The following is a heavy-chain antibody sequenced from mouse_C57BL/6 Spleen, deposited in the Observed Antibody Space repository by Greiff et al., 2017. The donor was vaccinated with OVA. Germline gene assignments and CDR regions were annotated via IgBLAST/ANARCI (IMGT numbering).Heavy chain of an antibody. CDR3: TRSNYYGSSYWYFDV. Sequence: QVQLQQSGAELVRPGASVTLSCKASGYTFTDYEMHWVKQTPVHGLAWIGAIDPETGGTAYNQKFKGKAILTADKSSSTAYMELRSLTSEDSAVYYCTRSNYYGSSYWYFDVWGTGTTVTVSS. D-gene: IGHD1-1*01. CDR2: IDPETGGT. V-gene: IGHV1-15*01. CDR1: GYTFTDYE. J-gene: IGHJ1*03.